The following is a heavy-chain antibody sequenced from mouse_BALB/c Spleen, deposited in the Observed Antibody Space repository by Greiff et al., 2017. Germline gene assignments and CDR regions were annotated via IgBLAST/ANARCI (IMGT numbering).Heavy chain of an antibody. CDR3: ARTAPYYAMDY. V-gene: IGHV3-2*02. D-gene: IGHD1-2*01. CDR1: GYSITSDYA. CDR2: ISYSGST. Sequence: EVMLVESGPGLVKPSQSLSLTCTVTGYSITSDYAWNWIRQFPGNKLEWMGYISYSGSTSYNPSLKSRISITRDTSKNQFFLQLNSVTTEDTATYYCARTAPYYAMDYWGQGTSVTVSS. J-gene: IGHJ4*01.